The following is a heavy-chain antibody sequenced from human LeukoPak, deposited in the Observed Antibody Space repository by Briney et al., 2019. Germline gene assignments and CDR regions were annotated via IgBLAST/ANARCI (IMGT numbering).Heavy chain of an antibody. V-gene: IGHV4-39*01. CDR2: IYYSGTT. D-gene: IGHD4-23*01. CDR1: GVSISSIIYY. J-gene: IGHJ4*02. CDR3: ARHLHDYGGQLPDY. Sequence: SETLSLTCTVSGVSISSIIYYWGWIRQPPGKGLEWIGSIYYSGTTYNNPSLKSRVTISADTSKNQFSLKLSSVTAADTAVYYCARHLHDYGGQLPDYWGQGTLVTVSS.